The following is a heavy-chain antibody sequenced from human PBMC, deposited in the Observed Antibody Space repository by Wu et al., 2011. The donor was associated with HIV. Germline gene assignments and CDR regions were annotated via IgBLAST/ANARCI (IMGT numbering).Heavy chain of an antibody. Sequence: QVQLVQSGAEMKKPGSSVKVSCKASGGTFSSYSITWVRQAPGQGLEWMGRIIPISGTANYAQKFQGRFTITADDSTSTAYMELSSLRSEDTALYYCVISTVTETEGGVRPWGQGTWSPSPQ. V-gene: IGHV1-69*15. CDR1: GGTFSSYS. CDR3: VISTVTETEGGVRP. J-gene: IGHJ5*02. D-gene: IGHD4-17*01. CDR2: IIPISGTA.